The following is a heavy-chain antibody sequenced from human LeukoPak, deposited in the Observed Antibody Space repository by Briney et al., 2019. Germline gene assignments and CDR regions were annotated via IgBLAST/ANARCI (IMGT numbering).Heavy chain of an antibody. CDR2: ISYDGSNK. V-gene: IGHV3-30*18. CDR3: AKGRSLGYSYGLLDY. Sequence: GGSLRLSCAASGFTFSNYGMHWVRQAPGKGLEWVAVISYDGSNKHYADSVKGRFTISRDNSKNTLYLQMNSLRAEDTAIYYRAKGRSLGYSYGLLDYWGQGTLVTVSS. J-gene: IGHJ4*02. CDR1: GFTFSNYG. D-gene: IGHD5-18*01.